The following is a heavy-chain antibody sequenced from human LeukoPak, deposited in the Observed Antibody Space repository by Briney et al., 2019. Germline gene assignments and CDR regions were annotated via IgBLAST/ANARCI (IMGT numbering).Heavy chain of an antibody. CDR3: ARDSGSRWFGPIDY. CDR1: GFTFSSHG. CDR2: IWNDGSDT. V-gene: IGHV3-33*01. J-gene: IGHJ4*02. D-gene: IGHD6-13*01. Sequence: GGSLRLSCAASGFTFSSHGMHWVRQAPGKGLEWVAVIWNDGSDTYHADSVKGRFTISRDNSKNTLYLQMNSLRAEDTAVYYCARDSGSRWFGPIDYWGQGTLVIVSS.